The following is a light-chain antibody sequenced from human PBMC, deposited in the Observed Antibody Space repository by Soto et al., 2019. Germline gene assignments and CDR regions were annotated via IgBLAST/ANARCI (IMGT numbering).Light chain of an antibody. CDR1: QSVSSN. Sequence: EIVMTQSPATLSVSPGERATLSCRASQSVSSNLAWYQQKPGQAPRLLIYGASTRATSIQARCSGSGSGTEFTLTISSLQSEDFAVYYCQQYNNWAPRTFGGGTKVEIK. CDR2: GAS. CDR3: QQYNNWAPRT. J-gene: IGKJ4*01. V-gene: IGKV3-15*01.